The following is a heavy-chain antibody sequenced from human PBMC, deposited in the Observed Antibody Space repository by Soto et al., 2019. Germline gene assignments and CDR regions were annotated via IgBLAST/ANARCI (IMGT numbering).Heavy chain of an antibody. CDR1: GGSISSSSYY. CDR3: ARLPRVRSAAAMVLYYYYYYMDV. D-gene: IGHD5-18*01. CDR2: IYYSGST. J-gene: IGHJ6*03. Sequence: SETLSLTCTVSGGSISSSSYYWGWIRQPPGKGLEWIGSIYYSGSTYYNPSLKSRVTISVDTSKNQFSLKLSSVTAADTAVYYCARLPRVRSAAAMVLYYYYYYMDVWGKGTTVTVSS. V-gene: IGHV4-39*01.